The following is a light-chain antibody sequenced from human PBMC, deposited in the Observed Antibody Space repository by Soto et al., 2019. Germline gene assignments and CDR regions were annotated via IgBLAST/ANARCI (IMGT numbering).Light chain of an antibody. Sequence: EIVLTQSPGTLSLSPGARATLSCRASQSVSSSYLAWYQQKPGQAPRLLIYGASSRATGIPDRFSGSGSGTDFTLTISRLEPEDFAVYYCQQYGSSWGTFGQGTKVEIK. J-gene: IGKJ1*01. CDR2: GAS. V-gene: IGKV3-20*01. CDR3: QQYGSSWGT. CDR1: QSVSSSY.